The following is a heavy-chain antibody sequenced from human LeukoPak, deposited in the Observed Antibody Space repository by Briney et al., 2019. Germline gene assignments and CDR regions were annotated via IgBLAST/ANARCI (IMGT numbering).Heavy chain of an antibody. D-gene: IGHD2-15*01. J-gene: IGHJ4*02. CDR1: GYTFTIYY. CDR3: ARDYCSGGSCYLFDY. CDR2: INPSGGST. Sequence: ASVKVSCKASGYTFTIYYMHWVRQAPGQGLDWMEIINPSGGSTSYAQKFQGRVTMTRDTSTSTVYMELSSLRSEDTAVYYCARDYCSGGSCYLFDYWGQGTLVTVSS. V-gene: IGHV1-46*01.